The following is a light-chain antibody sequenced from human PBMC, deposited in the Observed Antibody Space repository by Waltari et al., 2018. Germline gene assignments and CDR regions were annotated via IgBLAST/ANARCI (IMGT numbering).Light chain of an antibody. CDR1: QSLLFFNGETY. Sequence: DILMTQTPLSLSVTPGQPASISCKSNQSLLFFNGETYWYWILQNPDQHQQLLVYDASHRLSGVPDRFSGSGSGTDFTLKISRVEAEDVWVYYCMQSVQHPWTFGQGTKVEIK. CDR3: MQSVQHPWT. CDR2: DAS. J-gene: IGKJ1*01. V-gene: IGKV2D-29*01.